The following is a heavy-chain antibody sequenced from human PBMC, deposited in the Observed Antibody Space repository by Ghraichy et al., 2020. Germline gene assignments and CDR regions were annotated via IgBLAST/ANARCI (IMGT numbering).Heavy chain of an antibody. D-gene: IGHD2-21*02. CDR1: GGSISSGGYY. J-gene: IGHJ4*02. V-gene: IGHV4-31*03. Sequence: LSLTCSVSGGSISSGGYYWSWIRQHPGKGLEWIGYMYYSGNIYYNPSLKSRLTISVDTSKNQFSLKMTSVTAADTAVYYCARAYCRGDCPLDYWGQGTLVTVSS. CDR3: ARAYCRGDCPLDY. CDR2: MYYSGNI.